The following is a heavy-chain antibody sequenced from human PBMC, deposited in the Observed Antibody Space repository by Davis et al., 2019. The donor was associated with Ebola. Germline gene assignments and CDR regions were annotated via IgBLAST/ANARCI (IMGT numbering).Heavy chain of an antibody. Sequence: HTGGSLRLSCAASGFTFGTSWMHWVRQAPGKGLVWVSRINSGANTIDYADSVKGRFTISRDNAKNTLFLQINSLRAEDTAVYYCAKESQSRSGYDFDYWGQGTLVTVSS. CDR2: INSGANTI. V-gene: IGHV3-74*01. D-gene: IGHD5-12*01. J-gene: IGHJ4*02. CDR1: GFTFGTSW. CDR3: AKESQSRSGYDFDY.